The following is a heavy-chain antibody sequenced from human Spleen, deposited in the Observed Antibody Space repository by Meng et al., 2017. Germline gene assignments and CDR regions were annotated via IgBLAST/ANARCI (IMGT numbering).Heavy chain of an antibody. CDR1: GFTVSSNY. J-gene: IGHJ2*01. CDR2: TYSGGST. V-gene: IGHV3-53*01. CDR3: AKGYYDSSGYYNDWYFDL. Sequence: GESLKISCAASGFTVSSNYMSWVRQAPGKGLEWVSGTYSGGSTYYADSVKGRFTISRDNSKNTLYLQMNSLRAEDTAVYYCAKGYYDSSGYYNDWYFDLWGRGTLVTVSS. D-gene: IGHD3-22*01.